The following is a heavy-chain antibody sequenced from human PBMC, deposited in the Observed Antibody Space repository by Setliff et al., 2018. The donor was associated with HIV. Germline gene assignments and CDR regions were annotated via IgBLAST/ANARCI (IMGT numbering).Heavy chain of an antibody. CDR3: ARAREGWKPFAFDY. V-gene: IGHV4-4*08. CDR1: GGSINNYY. Sequence: SETLSLTCTVSGGSINNYYWSWIRQPPGKGLEWIGYIYPNGSPDYPSGNIVYNPSFRSRVTMSLDTSKNQFSLNLNSVTAADAAVYFCARAREGWKPFAFDYWGQGTLVTVSS. D-gene: IGHD1-1*01. J-gene: IGHJ4*02. CDR2: IYPNGSP.